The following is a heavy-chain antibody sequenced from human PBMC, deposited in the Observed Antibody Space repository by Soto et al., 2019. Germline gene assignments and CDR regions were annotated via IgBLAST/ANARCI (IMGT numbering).Heavy chain of an antibody. CDR2: INHSGST. D-gene: IGHD3-3*01. J-gene: IGHJ5*02. CDR3: ARQKGITIFGVVIGGFAP. V-gene: IGHV4-34*01. Sequence: QVQLQQWGAGLLKPSETLSLTCAVYGGSFSGYYWSWIRQPPGKGLEWIGEINHSGSTNYNPSLKSRVTISVDTSKHQFSLKLSSVTAADTAVYYCARQKGITIFGVVIGGFAPGGQGTLVTVSS. CDR1: GGSFSGYY.